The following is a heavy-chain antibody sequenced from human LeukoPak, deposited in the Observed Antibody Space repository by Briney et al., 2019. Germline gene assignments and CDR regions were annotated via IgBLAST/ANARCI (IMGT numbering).Heavy chain of an antibody. D-gene: IGHD3-3*01. J-gene: IGHJ4*02. V-gene: IGHV4-59*12. Sequence: SETLSLTCTVPGGSISSYYWSWLRQPPGKGLEWIGYIYYSGSTNYNPSLKSRVTISVDTSKNQFSLKLSSVTAADTAVYYCARDPPRYYDFWSGYWEFDYWGQGTLVTVSS. CDR1: GGSISSYY. CDR3: ARDPPRYYDFWSGYWEFDY. CDR2: IYYSGST.